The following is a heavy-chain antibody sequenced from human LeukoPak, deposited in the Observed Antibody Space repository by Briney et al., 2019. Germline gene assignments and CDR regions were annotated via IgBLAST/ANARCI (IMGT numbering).Heavy chain of an antibody. D-gene: IGHD3-10*01. V-gene: IGHV3-30*04. J-gene: IGHJ4*02. Sequence: PGGSLRLPCATSGFTFNNYPMHWVRQAPGKGLEWVAVIGYDGRFKFHSDSVKGRFTIYRDDSKNTLYLQMNSLRREDTALYCCARDPKTGSPDYFDYWGQGTLLTVST. CDR2: IGYDGRFK. CDR1: GFTFNNYP. CDR3: ARDPKTGSPDYFDY.